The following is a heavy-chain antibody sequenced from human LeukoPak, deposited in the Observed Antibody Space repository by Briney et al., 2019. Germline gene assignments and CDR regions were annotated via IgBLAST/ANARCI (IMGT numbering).Heavy chain of an antibody. Sequence: SETLSLACTVSGASISSYYWSWIRQPAGTGLEWIGRIYTSGSTNYNPSLKSRVTLSVDTSKNQFSLKLRSVTAADTAVYYCARDYGGWRFDYWGQGTLVTVSS. CDR1: GASISSYY. D-gene: IGHD2-8*01. CDR2: IYTSGST. CDR3: ARDYGGWRFDY. J-gene: IGHJ4*02. V-gene: IGHV4-4*07.